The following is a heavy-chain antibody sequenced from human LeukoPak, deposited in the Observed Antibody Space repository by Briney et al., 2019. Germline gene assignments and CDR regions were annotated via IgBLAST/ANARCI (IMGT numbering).Heavy chain of an antibody. CDR1: GGSISSYY. D-gene: IGHD6-13*01. J-gene: IGHJ4*02. V-gene: IGHV4-59*01. CDR3: ARDDEQQRAFDY. CDR2: IYYSGST. Sequence: SETLSLTCTVSGGSISSYYWSWIRQPPGKGLEWIGYIYYSGSTNYNPSLKSRVTISVDTSKNQFSLKLSSVTAADTAVYYCARDDEQQRAFDYWGQGTLVTVSS.